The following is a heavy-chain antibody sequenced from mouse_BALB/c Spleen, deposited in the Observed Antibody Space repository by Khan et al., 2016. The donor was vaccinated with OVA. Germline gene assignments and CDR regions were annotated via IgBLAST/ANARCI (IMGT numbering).Heavy chain of an antibody. V-gene: IGHV5-6-5*01. J-gene: IGHJ2*01. CDR3: AREAYRYDEYYFDY. Sequence: EVQLVKSGGDSVKPGGSLKLSCAVSGFTFSTYAMSWVRQTPEKRLEWVASISSGGSTYYPDSVKGRFTISRDNARNIVYLQMTSLRSEDMAMYYCAREAYRYDEYYFDYWGQGTTLTVSS. D-gene: IGHD2-14*01. CDR1: GFTFSTYA. CDR2: ISSGGST.